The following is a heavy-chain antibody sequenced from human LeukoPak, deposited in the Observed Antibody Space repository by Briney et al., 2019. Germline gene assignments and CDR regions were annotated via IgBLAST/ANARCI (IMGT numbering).Heavy chain of an antibody. CDR1: GFSLSTTGVA. CDR2: TYWNNDK. V-gene: IGHV2-5*01. CDR3: AHKGRGSGSYTM. D-gene: IGHD3-10*01. J-gene: IGHJ4*02. Sequence: SGPTLVKPTQSLTLTCTFSGFSLSTTGVAVAWIRQPPGKALEWLAVTYWNNDKSYSPSLKNRLTITQDTSKNQVILIMANMDPVDTGTYYCAHKGRGSGSYTMWGQGTLVTVSS.